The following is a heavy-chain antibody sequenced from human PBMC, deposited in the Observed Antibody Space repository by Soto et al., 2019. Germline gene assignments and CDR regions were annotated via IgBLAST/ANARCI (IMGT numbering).Heavy chain of an antibody. CDR2: IYWDDDK. D-gene: IGHD1-26*01. Sequence: QITLKESGPTLVKATQTLTLTCSFSGFSLSTSGVGVGWIRQPPGKALEWLALIYWDDDKRYSPSLKSRVTITKASSKHQVLITMTNMAPVDTATYYCAHRRIGESLVGALDYWGQGTLVTVSS. CDR3: AHRRIGESLVGALDY. V-gene: IGHV2-5*02. CDR1: GFSLSTSGVG. J-gene: IGHJ4*02.